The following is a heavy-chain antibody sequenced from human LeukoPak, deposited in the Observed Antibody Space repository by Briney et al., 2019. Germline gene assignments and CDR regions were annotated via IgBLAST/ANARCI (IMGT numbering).Heavy chain of an antibody. J-gene: IGHJ6*02. CDR1: GFTFSSYA. CDR2: ISYDGSNK. Sequence: GRSLRLSCAASGFTFSSYAMHWVRQAPGKGLEWVAVISYDGSNKYYADSVKGRFTISRDNSKNTLYLQMNSLRAEDTAVYYCARDQNGFFGVVTSYYYYSMDVWGQGTTVTVSS. V-gene: IGHV3-30-3*01. D-gene: IGHD3-3*01. CDR3: ARDQNGFFGVVTSYYYYSMDV.